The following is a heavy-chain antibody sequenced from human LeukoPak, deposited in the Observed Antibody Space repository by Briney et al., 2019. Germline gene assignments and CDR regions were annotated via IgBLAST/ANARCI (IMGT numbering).Heavy chain of an antibody. V-gene: IGHV3-48*04. CDR1: GFTFSSYS. J-gene: IGHJ4*02. D-gene: IGHD4-11*01. Sequence: GGSLRLSCAASGFTFSSYSMNWVRQAPGKGLEWVSYISSSSTIYYADSVKGRFTISRDNAKKSLYLQMNSLRAEDTAVYYCAREAPQYYFDYWGQGTLVTVSS. CDR3: AREAPQYYFDY. CDR2: ISSSSTI.